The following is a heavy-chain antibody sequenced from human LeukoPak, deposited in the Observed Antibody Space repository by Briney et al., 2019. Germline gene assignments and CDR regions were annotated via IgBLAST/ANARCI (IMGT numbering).Heavy chain of an antibody. CDR3: ATVGPEGGWFDP. J-gene: IGHJ5*02. Sequence: ASVKVSCKVSGYTLTELSMHWVRQAPGKGLEWMGGFDPEDGETIYAQKFQGRVTMTEDTSTDTAYMELSSLRSEDTAVYYCATVGPEGGWFDPWGQGTLVTVSS. CDR1: GYTLTELS. D-gene: IGHD1-14*01. V-gene: IGHV1-24*01. CDR2: FDPEDGET.